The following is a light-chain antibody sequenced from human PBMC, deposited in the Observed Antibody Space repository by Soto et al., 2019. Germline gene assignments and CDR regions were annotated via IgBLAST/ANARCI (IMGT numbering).Light chain of an antibody. CDR1: QSVSSY. V-gene: IGKV3-11*01. Sequence: EIVLTQSPATLSLSPGEIATLCFSASQSVSSYLAWYQQKPGQAPRLLIYDASNRATGIPARFSGSGSGTDFTLTISSLEPEDFAVYYCQQRSNWPPALTFGGGTKVDIK. CDR2: DAS. J-gene: IGKJ4*01. CDR3: QQRSNWPPALT.